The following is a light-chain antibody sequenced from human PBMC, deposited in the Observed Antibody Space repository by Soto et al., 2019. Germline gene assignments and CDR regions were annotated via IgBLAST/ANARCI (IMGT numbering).Light chain of an antibody. Sequence: EVVMTQSPATLSVSPGERVTFSCRASQSVTTNLAWYQHKPGQSPRLLISDASTGASGIPPRFSGSRSGTEFTLTIDRLQSADFAVYYCQQYDRWPVTVGGGTKVEIK. CDR3: QQYDRWPVT. J-gene: IGKJ4*01. CDR2: DAS. CDR1: QSVTTN. V-gene: IGKV3-15*01.